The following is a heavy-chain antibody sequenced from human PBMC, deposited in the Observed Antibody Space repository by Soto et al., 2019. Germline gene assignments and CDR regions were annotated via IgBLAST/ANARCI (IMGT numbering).Heavy chain of an antibody. D-gene: IGHD6-19*01. CDR3: ARREQSDYYYMDV. CDR2: ISSNGVGT. J-gene: IGHJ6*03. CDR1: GFTFSNYA. V-gene: IGHV3-64*01. Sequence: GGSLRLSCAASGFTFSNYAMDWVRQAPGKVLEYVSGISSNGVGTYYANSVKDRFTFSRDNSKNTLYLQMGSLRAEDMAVYYCARREQSDYYYMDVWGKGTSVTVSS.